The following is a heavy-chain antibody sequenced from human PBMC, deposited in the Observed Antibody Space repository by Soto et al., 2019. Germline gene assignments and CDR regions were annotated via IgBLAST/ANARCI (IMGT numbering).Heavy chain of an antibody. CDR3: AREIISPRSLLSS. Sequence: SPTLSLTCVISGDRVSSNTAAWNWIRQSPSRGLEWLGRTYFRSKWFNNYAESVTSRITFNPDASKNQFSLQLNSVTPEDTAVYYWAREIISPRSLLSSWGQVTRVTVAS. V-gene: IGHV6-1*01. CDR1: GDRVSSNTAA. CDR2: TYFRSKWFN. J-gene: IGHJ5*01.